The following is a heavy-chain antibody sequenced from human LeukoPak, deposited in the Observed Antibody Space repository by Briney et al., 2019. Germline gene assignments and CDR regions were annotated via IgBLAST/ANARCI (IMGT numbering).Heavy chain of an antibody. CDR2: ISSSSSYI. CDR1: GFTFSSYS. J-gene: IGHJ5*02. D-gene: IGHD3-22*01. Sequence: PWGSLRLSCAASGFTFSSYSMNWVRQAPGKGLEWVSSISSSSSYIYYADSVKGRFTISRDNAKNSLCLQMDSLRAEDTAVYYCARDWGTYDSSGYYYSPWGQGTLVTVSS. CDR3: ARDWGTYDSSGYYYSP. V-gene: IGHV3-21*01.